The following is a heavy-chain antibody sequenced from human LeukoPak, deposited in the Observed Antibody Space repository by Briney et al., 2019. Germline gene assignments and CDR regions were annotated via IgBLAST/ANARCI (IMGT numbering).Heavy chain of an antibody. Sequence: SETLSLTCTISGGSISSYYWSWIRQPPGKGLEWIGYIYYSGSTNYNPSLKSRVTISLDTSKNQFSLKLSSVTAADTAVYYCARHSDYGDYVDYWGQGTLVTVSS. J-gene: IGHJ4*02. D-gene: IGHD4-17*01. CDR1: GGSISSYY. CDR2: IYYSGST. CDR3: ARHSDYGDYVDY. V-gene: IGHV4-59*01.